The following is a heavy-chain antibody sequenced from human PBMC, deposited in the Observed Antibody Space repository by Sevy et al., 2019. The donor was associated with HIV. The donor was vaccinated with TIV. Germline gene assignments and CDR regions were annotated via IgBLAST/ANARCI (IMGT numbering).Heavy chain of an antibody. Sequence: SETLSLTCIVSGGSISSYYWSWIRQSAGKGLEWIGRIYTSGSTNYNPSLKSRVTMSVDTSKNQFSLKLSSVTAADTAVYYCARAGSSGTYSNYYYFYMDVWGKGTTVTVSS. V-gene: IGHV4-4*07. D-gene: IGHD1-26*01. CDR3: ARAGSSGTYSNYYYFYMDV. CDR2: IYTSGST. J-gene: IGHJ6*03. CDR1: GGSISSYY.